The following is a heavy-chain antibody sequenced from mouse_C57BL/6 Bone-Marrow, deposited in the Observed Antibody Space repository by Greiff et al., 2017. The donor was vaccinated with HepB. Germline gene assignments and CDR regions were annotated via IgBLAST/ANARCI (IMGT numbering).Heavy chain of an antibody. V-gene: IGHV5-6*02. J-gene: IGHJ2*01. CDR1: GFTFSSYG. Sequence: EVKLVESGGDLVKPGGSLKLSCAASGFTFSSYGMSWVRQTPDKRLEWVATISSGGSYTYYPDSVKGRFSISRDNAKNTLYRQMSSLKSEDTAMYYCARHPVVAPDYWGQGTTLTVSS. CDR3: ARHPVVAPDY. CDR2: ISSGGSYT. D-gene: IGHD1-1*01.